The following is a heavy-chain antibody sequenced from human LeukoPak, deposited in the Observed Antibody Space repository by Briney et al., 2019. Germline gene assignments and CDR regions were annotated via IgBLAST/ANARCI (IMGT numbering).Heavy chain of an antibody. V-gene: IGHV3-9*01. CDR3: ARDDYVWGSSRDTPRVFDY. D-gene: IGHD3-16*02. Sequence: GGSLRLSCAASGFTFDDYAMHWVRQAPGKGLEWVSGISWNSGSIGYADSVKGRFTISRDNAKNSLYLQMNSLRAEDTAVYYCARDDYVWGSSRDTPRVFDYWGQGTLVTVSS. J-gene: IGHJ4*02. CDR2: ISWNSGSI. CDR1: GFTFDDYA.